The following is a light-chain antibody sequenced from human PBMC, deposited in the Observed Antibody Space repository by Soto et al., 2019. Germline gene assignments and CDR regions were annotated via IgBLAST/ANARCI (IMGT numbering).Light chain of an antibody. Sequence: EIVLTQSPATLSLSPGERATLSCRASQSVSSYLAWYQQKPGQAPRLLIYDASNRATGIPARFSGSGSGTDFTLTISSLEPDDFSVYYCQNRSDWPSTFGGGTKVQIK. J-gene: IGKJ4*01. V-gene: IGKV3-11*01. CDR1: QSVSSY. CDR2: DAS. CDR3: QNRSDWPST.